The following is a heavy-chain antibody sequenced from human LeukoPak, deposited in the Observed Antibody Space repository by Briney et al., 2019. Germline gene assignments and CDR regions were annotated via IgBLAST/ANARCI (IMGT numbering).Heavy chain of an antibody. D-gene: IGHD2-15*01. J-gene: IGHJ6*02. V-gene: IGHV3-30-3*01. CDR2: ISYDGSNK. CDR3: ARDRRDIVVVVAAHYYYYGMDV. CDR1: GFTFSSYA. Sequence: GGSLRLSCAASGFTFSSYAMHWVRQAAGKGLEWVAVISYDGSNKYYADSVKGRFTISRDNSKNTLYLQMNSLRAEDTAVYYCARDRRDIVVVVAAHYYYYGMDVWGQGTTVTVSS.